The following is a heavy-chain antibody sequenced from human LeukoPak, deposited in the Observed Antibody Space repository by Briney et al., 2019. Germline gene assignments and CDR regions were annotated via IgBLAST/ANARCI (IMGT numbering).Heavy chain of an antibody. Sequence: PGGSLRLSCAASGFTFSNYGMNWVRQAPGKGLEWVSGISPSGDITYYADSVKGRFTISRDNSKNTLYLQMNSLRAEDTAVYYCAKSGLNRFDYWGQGTLVTVSS. D-gene: IGHD2-15*01. V-gene: IGHV3-23*01. CDR1: GFTFSNYG. CDR2: ISPSGDIT. CDR3: AKSGLNRFDY. J-gene: IGHJ4*02.